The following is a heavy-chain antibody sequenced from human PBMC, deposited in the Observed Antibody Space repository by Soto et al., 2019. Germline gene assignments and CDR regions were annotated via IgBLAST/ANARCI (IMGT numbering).Heavy chain of an antibody. J-gene: IGHJ6*02. D-gene: IGHD1-1*01. Sequence: QVQLVQSGVEVKKPGSSVRVSCKASGDTFKNSVISWVRQAPGQGLEWMGGTIPLFGTTDYAQKFQGRLTITTDESTTTAYMEVSRLTSEDTAVYYCVAELDFGKVXVVWXXXXXVXVXS. CDR1: GDTFKNSV. CDR3: VAELDFGKVXVV. CDR2: TIPLFGTT. V-gene: IGHV1-69*01.